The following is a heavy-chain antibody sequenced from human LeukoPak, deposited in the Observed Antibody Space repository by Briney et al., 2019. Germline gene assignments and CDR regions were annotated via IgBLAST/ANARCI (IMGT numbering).Heavy chain of an antibody. CDR1: GFTFSSYA. V-gene: IGHV3-23*01. D-gene: IGHD3-9*01. Sequence: GGSLRLSCAASGFTFSSYAMSWVCQAPGKGLEWVPAISGSGGSTYYADSVKGRFTISRDNSKNTLYLQMNSLRAEDTAVYYCAKGYFDWLLMDYYYYMDVWGKGTTVTVSS. CDR2: ISGSGGST. CDR3: AKGYFDWLLMDYYYYMDV. J-gene: IGHJ6*03.